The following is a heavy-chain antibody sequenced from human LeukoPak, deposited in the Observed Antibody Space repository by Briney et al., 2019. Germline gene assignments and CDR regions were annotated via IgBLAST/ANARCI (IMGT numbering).Heavy chain of an antibody. CDR1: GYTFTTYG. CDR3: ARGMRRYSSSPVGY. J-gene: IGHJ4*02. Sequence: ASVKVSCKTSGYTFTTYGITWVRQAPGQGLEWMGWTNPDNGNTNYAQKFQGRVTITRNTSISTAYMELSSLRSEDTAVYYCARGMRRYSSSPVGYWGQGTLVTVSS. CDR2: TNPDNGNT. V-gene: IGHV1-8*03. D-gene: IGHD6-6*01.